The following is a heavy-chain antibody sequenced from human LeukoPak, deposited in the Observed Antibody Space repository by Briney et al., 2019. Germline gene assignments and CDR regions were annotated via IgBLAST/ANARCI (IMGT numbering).Heavy chain of an antibody. J-gene: IGHJ4*02. CDR1: GGSFSGYY. D-gene: IGHD3-10*01. Sequence: SETLSLTCAVYGGSFSGYYWSWIRQPPGKGLEWIGEINHSGSTNYNPSLKSRVTISVDTSKNQFSLKLSSVTAADTAVYYCARSRDLVRGGPRYFDYWGQGTLVTVSS. CDR2: INHSGST. V-gene: IGHV4-34*01. CDR3: ARSRDLVRGGPRYFDY.